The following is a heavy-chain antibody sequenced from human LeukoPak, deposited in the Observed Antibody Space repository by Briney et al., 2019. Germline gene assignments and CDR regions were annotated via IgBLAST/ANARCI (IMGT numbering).Heavy chain of an antibody. CDR1: GFTFSNYW. CDR2: ITSAGSST. J-gene: IGHJ4*02. Sequence: PGGSLRLSCAASGFTFSNYWMHWVRQAPGKGLVWVSRITSAGSSTSYADSVQGRFTISRDNVQNSLYLQMNSLRAEDTAMYYCARDRGYFDNWGQGTLVTVSS. CDR3: ARDRGYFDN. V-gene: IGHV3-74*01.